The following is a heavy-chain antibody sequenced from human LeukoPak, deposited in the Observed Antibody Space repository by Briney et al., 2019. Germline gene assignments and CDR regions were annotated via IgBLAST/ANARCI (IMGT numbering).Heavy chain of an antibody. Sequence: PGGSLRLSCAASGFTFSSYAMSWVRQAPGKGLEWVSAISGSGGSTYYADSVKGRFTISRDNPKNTLYLQMNSLRAEDTAVYYCAKGSTSNSPYYYYGMDVWGQGTTVTVSS. CDR2: ISGSGGST. CDR3: AKGSTSNSPYYYYGMDV. CDR1: GFTFSSYA. V-gene: IGHV3-23*01. D-gene: IGHD1-1*01. J-gene: IGHJ6*02.